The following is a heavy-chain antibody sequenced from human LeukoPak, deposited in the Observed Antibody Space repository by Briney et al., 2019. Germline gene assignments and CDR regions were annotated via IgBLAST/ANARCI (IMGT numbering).Heavy chain of an antibody. D-gene: IGHD3-22*01. V-gene: IGHV4-34*01. Sequence: SETLSLTCAVYGVSFSGYYWSWIRQPPGKGLEWIGEINHSGSTNYNPSLKSGVSISVDTSKTTFSPKLSYVTDADRAVYYCARRPEATMGAGVLDSSGYYYPPFEYWGQGTLVNVSS. CDR1: GVSFSGYY. J-gene: IGHJ4*02. CDR3: ARRPEATMGAGVLDSSGYYYPPFEY. CDR2: INHSGST.